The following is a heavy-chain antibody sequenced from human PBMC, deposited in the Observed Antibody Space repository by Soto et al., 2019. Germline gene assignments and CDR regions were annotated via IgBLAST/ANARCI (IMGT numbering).Heavy chain of an antibody. CDR1: GYSFTIYW. CDR2: IDPSDSYT. V-gene: IGHV5-10-1*01. J-gene: IGHJ4*02. CDR3: ASLFHGSRYFDY. Sequence: GQALKISCKGSGYSFTIYWISWVRQMPGKGLEWMGRIDPSDSYTNYSPSFQGHVTISADKSISTAYLQWSSLKASDTAVYYCASLFHGSRYFDYWGQGTLVTVSS.